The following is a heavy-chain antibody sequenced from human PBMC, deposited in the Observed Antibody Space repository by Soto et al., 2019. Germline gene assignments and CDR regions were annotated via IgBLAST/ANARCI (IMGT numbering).Heavy chain of an antibody. CDR2: IYYSGST. D-gene: IGHD2-2*01. V-gene: IGHV4-39*01. CDR3: ARLHCNSPNCVPLDP. J-gene: IGHJ5*02. Sequence: SETLSLTCTVSGCSISSSGYYWGWIRQPPGKGLEWIGSIYYSGSTSYNPSLKSRVTMSVDTSKDQLSLKLSSVTAADTAVYYCARLHCNSPNCVPLDPWGQGTLVTVSS. CDR1: GCSISSSGYY.